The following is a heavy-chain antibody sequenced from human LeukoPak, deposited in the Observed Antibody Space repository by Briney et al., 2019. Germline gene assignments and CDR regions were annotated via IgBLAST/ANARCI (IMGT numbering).Heavy chain of an antibody. CDR1: GYTFTSYA. D-gene: IGHD3-10*01. CDR3: ARGYYGSGSYDHWFDP. V-gene: IGHV1-3*01. J-gene: IGHJ5*02. Sequence: ASVKVSCKASGYTFTSYAMHWVRQAPGQRLEWMGWINAGNGNTKYSQKFQGRVTTTRDTSASTAYMELSSLRSEDTAVYYCARGYYGSGSYDHWFDPWGQGTLVTVSS. CDR2: INAGNGNT.